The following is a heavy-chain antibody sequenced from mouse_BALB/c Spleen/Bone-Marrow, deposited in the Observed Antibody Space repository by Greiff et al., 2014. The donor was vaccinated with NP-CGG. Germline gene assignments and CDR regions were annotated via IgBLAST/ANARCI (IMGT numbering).Heavy chain of an antibody. Sequence: VQLQQPGAELVKPGASVKLSCTASGFNIIYAYIHWVKRRPEQGLEWIGRIYPAIGNTNYDPKFQGKATITADTSSNTAYLHLNSLTSEDTAVYYCARSPGEVNYWGQGTLVTVSA. D-gene: IGHD1-3*01. CDR3: ARSPGEVNY. J-gene: IGHJ3*01. CDR2: IYPAIGNT. CDR1: GFNIIYAY. V-gene: IGHV14-3*02.